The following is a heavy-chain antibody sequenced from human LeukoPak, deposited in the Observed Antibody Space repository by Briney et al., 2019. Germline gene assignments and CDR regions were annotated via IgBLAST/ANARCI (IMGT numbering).Heavy chain of an antibody. CDR1: GFILSDYA. D-gene: IGHD3-22*01. CDR2: ISYDGSNK. Sequence: GGSLRLSCAGSGFILSDYAMHWVCQAPGKGLEWVAVISYDGSNKYYADSVKGRFTVSRDNSKNTLYLQMNSLRPEDTAVYYCARVSDSSGYGDYWGQGTLVTVSS. V-gene: IGHV3-30-3*01. CDR3: ARVSDSSGYGDY. J-gene: IGHJ4*02.